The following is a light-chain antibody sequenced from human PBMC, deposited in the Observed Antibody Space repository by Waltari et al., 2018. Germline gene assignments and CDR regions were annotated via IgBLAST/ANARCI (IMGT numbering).Light chain of an antibody. CDR2: WSS. J-gene: IGKJ2*01. CDR3: QQNDNFPYT. CDR1: QDIGNW. Sequence: DIQMTQSPSSLSASLGDRVTFTCRASQDIGNWLAWYQQRPGKAPKLLIYWSSNLETGVPSRFSGSGSGTDFSLTISSLQPEDIATYYCQQNDNFPYTFGQGTKIEIK. V-gene: IGKV1-33*01.